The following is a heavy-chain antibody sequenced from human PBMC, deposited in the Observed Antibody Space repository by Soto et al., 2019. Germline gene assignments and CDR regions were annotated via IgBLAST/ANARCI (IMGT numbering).Heavy chain of an antibody. CDR2: INHSGST. D-gene: IGHD6-13*01. CDR3: ARGRKQLVLAYYDYYGMDV. Sequence: SETLSLTCAVYGGSCNDYYRRWTRQPPGRGLEWIGEINHSGSTNYNPSLKSRVTISVDMSKNQFSLKLNSMTAADTAVYYCARGRKQLVLAYYDYYGMDVWGQGPTVTVSS. CDR1: GGSCNDYY. V-gene: IGHV4-34*01. J-gene: IGHJ6*02.